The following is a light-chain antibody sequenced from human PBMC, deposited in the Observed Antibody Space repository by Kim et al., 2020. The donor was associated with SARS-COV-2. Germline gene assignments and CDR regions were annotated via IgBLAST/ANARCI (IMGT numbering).Light chain of an antibody. V-gene: IGLV3-9*01. CDR3: QVWDSSTAWV. J-gene: IGLJ3*02. CDR2: RDS. Sequence: SSELTQPLSVSVALGQTARITCGGNNIGSKNVHWYQQKPGQAPVLVIYRDSNRPSGIPERFSGSNSGNTATLTISRAQAGDEADYYCQVWDSSTAWVFGGGTQLTVL. CDR1: NIGSKN.